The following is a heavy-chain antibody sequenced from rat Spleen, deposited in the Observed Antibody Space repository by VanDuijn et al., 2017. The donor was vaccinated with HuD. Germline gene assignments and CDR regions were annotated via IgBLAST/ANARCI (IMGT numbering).Heavy chain of an antibody. D-gene: IGHD4-1*01. J-gene: IGHJ3*01. CDR2: ISTSGGST. V-gene: IGHV5-27*01. CDR1: GFTFSNYG. Sequence: EVELVESGGGLVQPGRSMKLSCAASGFTFSNYGMAWVRQAPTMGLEWVASISTSGGSTYYRDSVKGRFTISRDNAKGTLYLQMDSLRSEDTATYYCTTYGGLRNWFAYWGQGTLVTVSS. CDR3: TTYGGLRNWFAY.